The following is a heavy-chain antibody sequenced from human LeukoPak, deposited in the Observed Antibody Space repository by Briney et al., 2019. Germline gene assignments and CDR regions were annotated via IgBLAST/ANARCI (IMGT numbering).Heavy chain of an antibody. CDR3: ARPPSQWLVGGYFDY. J-gene: IGHJ4*02. CDR1: GSSFTSYW. D-gene: IGHD6-19*01. V-gene: IGHV5-51*01. CDR2: IYPGDSDT. Sequence: GESLKISCKGSGSSFTSYWIGWVRQMPGKGLEWMGIIYPGDSDTRYSPSFQGQVTISADKSISTAYLQWNSLKASDTAMYYCARPPSQWLVGGYFDYWGQGTLVTVSS.